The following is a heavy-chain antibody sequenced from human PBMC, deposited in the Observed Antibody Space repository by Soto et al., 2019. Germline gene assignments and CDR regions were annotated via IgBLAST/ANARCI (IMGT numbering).Heavy chain of an antibody. D-gene: IGHD2-21*01. V-gene: IGHV3-23*01. CDR2: ISGSGGST. Sequence: GGSLRLSCAASGFTFSSYAMSWVRQAPGKGLEWVSAISGSGGSTYYADSVKGRFTISRDNSKNTLYLQMNSLRAEETAVYYCAKTFFWARGIVVPEDHFDYWGQGTLVTVSS. CDR3: AKTFFWARGIVVPEDHFDY. CDR1: GFTFSSYA. J-gene: IGHJ4*02.